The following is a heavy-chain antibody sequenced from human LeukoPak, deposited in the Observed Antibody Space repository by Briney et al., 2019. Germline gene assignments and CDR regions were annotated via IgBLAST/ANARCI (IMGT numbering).Heavy chain of an antibody. D-gene: IGHD3-10*01. Sequence: NPGGSLRLSCAASGFSFSNYGMNWVRQAPGKGLEWVSSISSIGTYINYADSLKGRFTISRDNAKNSLYLQMNSLRAEDTAVYYCARDFRIYYGSGNYGNRFDPWGQGTLVTVSS. J-gene: IGHJ5*02. CDR2: ISSIGTYI. V-gene: IGHV3-21*01. CDR1: GFSFSNYG. CDR3: ARDFRIYYGSGNYGNRFDP.